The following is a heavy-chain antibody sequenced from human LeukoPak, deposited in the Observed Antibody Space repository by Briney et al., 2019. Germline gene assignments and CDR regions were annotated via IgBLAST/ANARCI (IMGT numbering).Heavy chain of an antibody. J-gene: IGHJ6*03. Sequence: ASVKVSCKASGYTFTSYGISWVRQAPGQGLEWMGWMSAYNGNTNYAQKLQGRVTMTTDTSTSTAYMGLRSLRSDDTAVYYCARDVRSTYYYYYMDVWGKGTTVSVSS. CDR1: GYTFTSYG. V-gene: IGHV1-18*01. CDR3: ARDVRSTYYYYYMDV. D-gene: IGHD2-2*01. CDR2: MSAYNGNT.